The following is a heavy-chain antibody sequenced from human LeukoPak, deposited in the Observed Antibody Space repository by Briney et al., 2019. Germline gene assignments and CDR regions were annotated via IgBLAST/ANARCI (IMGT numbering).Heavy chain of an antibody. V-gene: IGHV3-23*01. Sequence: GGSLILSCAASGFTFSTYVMNWFRQAPGKGLEWVSTISVGAEYIFYADSEKGRFTISRDDSNNALYLQMHSLRAEDTALYYCASGPPFLKYFEYWGQGTLVTVSS. CDR1: GFTFSTYV. CDR2: ISVGAEYI. D-gene: IGHD3-3*01. J-gene: IGHJ4*02. CDR3: ASGPPFLKYFEY.